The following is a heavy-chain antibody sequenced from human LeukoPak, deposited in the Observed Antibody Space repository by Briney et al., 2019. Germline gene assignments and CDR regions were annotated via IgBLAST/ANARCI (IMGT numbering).Heavy chain of an antibody. CDR2: MNPNSGNT. J-gene: IGHJ5*02. CDR3: ARGAMVRGRANWFDP. CDR1: GYTFTSYD. Sequence: ASVTVSFNASGYTFTSYDINWVRQAPGQGLGWMGWMNPNSGNTGYAQKFQGRVTMTRNTSISTAYMELSSLRSEDTAGYYCARGAMVRGRANWFDPWGQGTLVTVSS. D-gene: IGHD3-10*01. V-gene: IGHV1-8*01.